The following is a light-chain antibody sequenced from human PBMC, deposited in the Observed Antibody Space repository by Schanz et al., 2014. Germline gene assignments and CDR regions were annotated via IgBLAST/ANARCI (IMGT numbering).Light chain of an antibody. J-gene: IGKJ1*01. CDR1: QSVTSTY. V-gene: IGKV3-15*01. CDR2: GAS. Sequence: EIVLTQSPGTLSLSPGERATLSCRASQSVTSTYLAWYQQKPGQAPRLLIYGASTRATGIPARFSGSGSGTEFTLIISSLQSEDFATYYCQQYNSYSWTFGQGTKVEIK. CDR3: QQYNSYSWT.